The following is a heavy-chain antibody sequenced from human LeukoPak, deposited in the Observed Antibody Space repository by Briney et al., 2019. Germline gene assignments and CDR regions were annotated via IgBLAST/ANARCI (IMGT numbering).Heavy chain of an antibody. Sequence: GGTLRLSCAASGFTFSSYGMSWVRQAPGKGLEWVSAISGSGGSTYYADSVKGRFTISRDNSKNTLYLQMNSLRAEDTAVYYCAKAFALKLLWFGELKVTGFDYWGQGTLVTVSS. CDR1: GFTFSSYG. J-gene: IGHJ4*02. V-gene: IGHV3-23*01. CDR3: AKAFALKLLWFGELKVTGFDY. D-gene: IGHD3-10*01. CDR2: ISGSGGST.